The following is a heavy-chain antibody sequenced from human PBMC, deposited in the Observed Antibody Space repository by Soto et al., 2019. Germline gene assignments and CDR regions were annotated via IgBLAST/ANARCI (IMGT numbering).Heavy chain of an antibody. J-gene: IGHJ5*02. V-gene: IGHV5-51*01. CDR3: ARCGRRGNSSFWFDP. Sequence: GESLKISCKGSGYSFTTYWIGWVRQMPGKGLEWMGIIYPGDSDTRYSPSFQGQVTISADKSISTAYLHWSSLKASDTAMYYCARCGRRGNSSFWFDPWGQGTLVTVSS. CDR1: GYSFTTYW. D-gene: IGHD6-6*01. CDR2: IYPGDSDT.